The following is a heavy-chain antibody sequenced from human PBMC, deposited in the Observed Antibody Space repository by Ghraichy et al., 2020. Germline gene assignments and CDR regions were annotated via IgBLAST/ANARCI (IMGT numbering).Heavy chain of an antibody. Sequence: GGSLRLSCAASGFTFSDYYMSWIRQAPGKGLEWLSYISSSGSPIYYADSVKGRFTISRDNAKSSLYLQMNSLRAEDTAVYYCARDPGYDFWSGYSPYWGQGTLVTVSS. CDR3: ARDPGYDFWSGYSPY. J-gene: IGHJ4*02. CDR1: GFTFSDYY. D-gene: IGHD3-3*01. V-gene: IGHV3-11*01. CDR2: ISSSGSPI.